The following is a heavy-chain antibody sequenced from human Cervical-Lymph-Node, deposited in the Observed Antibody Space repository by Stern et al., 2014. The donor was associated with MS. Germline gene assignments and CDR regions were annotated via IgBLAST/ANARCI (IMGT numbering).Heavy chain of an antibody. CDR2: LIPIYGTT. J-gene: IGHJ3*02. CDR3: ARGVITMIVNDAFDI. CDR1: GGTFSNSA. V-gene: IGHV1-69*01. Sequence: QVQLVESGAEVKKPGSSVRVSCKASGGTFSNSAITWVRQVPGQGLEWMGGLIPIYGTTNYAQKFQGRVTITADESTGTVYMDLRTLRSEDTAVYYCARGVITMIVNDAFDIWGQGTMVTVSS. D-gene: IGHD3-22*01.